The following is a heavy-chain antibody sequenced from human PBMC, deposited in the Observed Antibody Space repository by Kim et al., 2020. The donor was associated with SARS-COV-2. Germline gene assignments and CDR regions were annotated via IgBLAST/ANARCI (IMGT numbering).Heavy chain of an antibody. CDR3: AKDGGGSHKWALSY. D-gene: IGHD1-26*01. V-gene: IGHV3-9*01. Sequence: VSVKGRFTISRENAKNSLYLQMNSLRAEDTALYYCAKDGGGSHKWALSYWGQGTLVTVSS. J-gene: IGHJ4*02.